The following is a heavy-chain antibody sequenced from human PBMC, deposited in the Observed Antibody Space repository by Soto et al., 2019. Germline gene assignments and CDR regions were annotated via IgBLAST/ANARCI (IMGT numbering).Heavy chain of an antibody. CDR1: GFTFSSYA. D-gene: IGHD3-22*01. CDR3: ARDREYYDSSGYSTFDY. Sequence: GESLKISCAASGFTFSSYAMHWVRQAPGKGLEWVAVISFDGSNKYYADSVKGRFTICRDNSKNTLYLQMNSLRAEDTAVYYCARDREYYDSSGYSTFDYWGQGTLVTVSS. CDR2: ISFDGSNK. J-gene: IGHJ4*02. V-gene: IGHV3-30-3*01.